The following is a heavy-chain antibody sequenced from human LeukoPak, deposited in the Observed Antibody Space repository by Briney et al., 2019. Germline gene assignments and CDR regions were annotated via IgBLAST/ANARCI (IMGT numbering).Heavy chain of an antibody. CDR2: FDPEDGET. D-gene: IGHD3-9*01. CDR3: ATSYQYYDIFSVRA. V-gene: IGHV1-24*01. Sequence: ASVKVPCKVSGYTLTELSMHWVRQAPGKGLEWMGGFDPEDGETIYAQKFQGRVTMTKDTSTDTAYMELSSLRSEDTAVYYCATSYQYYDIFSVRAWGQGTLVTVSS. CDR1: GYTLTELS. J-gene: IGHJ5*02.